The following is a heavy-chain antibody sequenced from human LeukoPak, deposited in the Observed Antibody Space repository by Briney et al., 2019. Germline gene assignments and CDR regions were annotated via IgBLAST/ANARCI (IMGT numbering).Heavy chain of an antibody. D-gene: IGHD2-2*01. J-gene: IGHJ3*02. V-gene: IGHV1-8*03. CDR3: ARGVCVPAANAFDI. Sequence: GASVKVSCKSSGYTLNRYDINWVRQATGQGLEWMGWMNPNSGNTGYAQKFQGRVTITGNTSISTAYMELSSLSSEHTAVYYCARGVCVPAANAFDIWGQGTMVTVS. CDR2: MNPNSGNT. CDR1: GYTLNRYD.